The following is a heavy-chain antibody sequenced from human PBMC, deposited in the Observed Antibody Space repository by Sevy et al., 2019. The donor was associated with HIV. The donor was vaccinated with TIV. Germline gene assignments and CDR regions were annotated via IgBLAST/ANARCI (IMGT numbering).Heavy chain of an antibody. Sequence: GGSLRLSCAASGFTFSSYSMNWVRQAPGKGLEWVSSISSSSSYIYYADSVKGRFTISRDNAKNSLYLHMNSLRAEDTAVYYCARGLVRGDTKDGWGQGTLVTVSS. D-gene: IGHD3-10*01. J-gene: IGHJ4*02. CDR1: GFTFSSYS. CDR2: ISSSSSYI. V-gene: IGHV3-21*01. CDR3: ARGLVRGDTKDG.